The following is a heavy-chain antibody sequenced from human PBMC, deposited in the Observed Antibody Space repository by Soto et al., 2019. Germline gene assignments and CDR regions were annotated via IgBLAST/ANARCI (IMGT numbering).Heavy chain of an antibody. V-gene: IGHV3-15*01. Sequence: GGSLRLSCAASGFTFSNAWMSWVRQAPGKGLEWVGRIKSKTDGGTTDYAAPVKGRFTISRDDSKNTLYLQMNSLKTEDTAVYYCTTAHLPVVVPDAASWYFDYWGQGTLVTVSS. CDR1: GFTFSNAW. CDR2: IKSKTDGGTT. CDR3: TTAHLPVVVPDAASWYFDY. D-gene: IGHD2-2*01. J-gene: IGHJ4*02.